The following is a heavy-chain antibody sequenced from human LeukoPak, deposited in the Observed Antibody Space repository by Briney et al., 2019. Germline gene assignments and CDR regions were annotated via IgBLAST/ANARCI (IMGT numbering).Heavy chain of an antibody. D-gene: IGHD3-16*02. CDR2: IYVTGN. Sequence: SETLSLTCTVSGGSIGTYYWSWVLQSPGKGLEWIGYIYVTGNRYNPYLQSRVTISVDTSRNQFFLKMSSVTAADTAVYYCARHIGGGIEDMDVWGKGTKVTVSS. J-gene: IGHJ6*03. CDR1: GGSIGTYY. CDR3: ARHIGGGIEDMDV. V-gene: IGHV4-59*08.